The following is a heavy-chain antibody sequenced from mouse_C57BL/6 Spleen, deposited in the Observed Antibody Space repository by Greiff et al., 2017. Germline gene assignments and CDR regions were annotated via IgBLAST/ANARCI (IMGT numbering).Heavy chain of an antibody. J-gene: IGHJ3*01. CDR1: GYTFTSYW. CDR2: IHPNSGST. D-gene: IGHD2-3*01. Sequence: QVQLQQPGAELVKPGASVKLSCKASGYTFTSYWMHWVKQRPGQGLEWIGMIHPNSGSTYYNEKFKSKATLTVAKSSSTAYMQLSSLTSEDSAVYYCARWDGYWFAYWGQGTLVTVSA. V-gene: IGHV1-64*01. CDR3: ARWDGYWFAY.